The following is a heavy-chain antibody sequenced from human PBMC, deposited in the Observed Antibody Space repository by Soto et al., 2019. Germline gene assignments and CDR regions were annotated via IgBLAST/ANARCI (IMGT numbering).Heavy chain of an antibody. CDR3: ARDKAGYYDRFFDQ. CDR1: GYNFIAYY. V-gene: IGHV1-2*02. Sequence: QVQLVQSGAEVRKPGASVNVSCRASGYNFIAYYIHWIRQSPGRRLEWMGWINPVSVATEFAQNCQGRVTMTRDTALSTAYMELSRLVSDDTAVYYCARDKAGYYDRFFDQWGLGTLVTVSS. D-gene: IGHD1-26*01. J-gene: IGHJ4*02. CDR2: INPVSVAT.